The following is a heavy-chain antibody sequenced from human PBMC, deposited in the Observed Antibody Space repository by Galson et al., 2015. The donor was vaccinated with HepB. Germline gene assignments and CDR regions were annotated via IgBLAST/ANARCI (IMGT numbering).Heavy chain of an antibody. D-gene: IGHD2-2*01. CDR1: GYSFTSYW. CDR2: IYPGDSDT. V-gene: IGHV5-51*01. Sequence: QSGAEVTKPGESLKISCKGSGYSFTSYWIGWVRQMPGKGLEWMGIIYPGDSDTRYSPSFQGQVTISADKSISTAYLQWSSLKASDTAMYYCARSTGPVPAAMRACYYYYGMDVWGQGTTVTVSS. CDR3: ARSTGPVPAAMRACYYYYGMDV. J-gene: IGHJ6*02.